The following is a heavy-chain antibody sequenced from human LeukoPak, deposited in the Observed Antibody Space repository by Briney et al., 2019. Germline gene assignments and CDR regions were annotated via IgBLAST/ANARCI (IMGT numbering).Heavy chain of an antibody. D-gene: IGHD3/OR15-3a*01. J-gene: IGHJ4*02. Sequence: SVKVSCKASGGTFSSYAISWVRQAPGQGLEWMGGIIPIFGTANYAQKFQGSVTITTDESTSTAYMELSSLRSEDTAVYYCVGGGLDDFFDYWGQGTLVTVSS. V-gene: IGHV1-69*05. CDR1: GGTFSSYA. CDR3: VGGGLDDFFDY. CDR2: IIPIFGTA.